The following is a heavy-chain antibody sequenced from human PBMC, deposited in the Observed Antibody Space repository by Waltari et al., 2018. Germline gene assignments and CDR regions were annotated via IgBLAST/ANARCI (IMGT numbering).Heavy chain of an antibody. V-gene: IGHV3-48*04. CDR1: GFHFSSDG. D-gene: IGHD2-2*01. CDR2: ISSSSSTI. CDR3: ARALPGAAIDAFDI. Sequence: EVQLVESGGGLVQPGGSLRLSCAASGFHFSSDGMNWVRQAPGKGLEWVSYISSSSSTIYYADSVKGRFTISRDNAKNSLYLQMNSLRAEDTAVYYCARALPGAAIDAFDIWGQGTMVTVSS. J-gene: IGHJ3*02.